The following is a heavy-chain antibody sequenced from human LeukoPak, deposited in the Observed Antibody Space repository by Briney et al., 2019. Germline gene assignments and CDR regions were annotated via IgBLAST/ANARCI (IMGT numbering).Heavy chain of an antibody. V-gene: IGHV3-23*01. CDR2: ISGSGGST. D-gene: IGHD2-15*01. CDR1: GFTFSSYE. Sequence: SGGSLRLSCAASGFTFSSYEMSWVRQAPGKGLEWVSAISGSGGSTYYADSVKGRFTISRDNSKNTLYLQMNSLRAEDTAVYYCAKWRLGYCSGGSCSSDRYYYYYGMDVWGQGTTVTVSS. CDR3: AKWRLGYCSGGSCSSDRYYYYYGMDV. J-gene: IGHJ6*02.